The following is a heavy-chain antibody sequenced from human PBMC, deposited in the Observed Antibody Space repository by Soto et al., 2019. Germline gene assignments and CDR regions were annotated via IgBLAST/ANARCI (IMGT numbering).Heavy chain of an antibody. Sequence: GGSLRLSCAASGFTFSSYAMSWVRQAPGKGLEWVSAISGSGGSTYYADSVKGRFTISRDNSKNTLYLQMNSLRAEDTAVYYCAKVGAVAGPPGHGLFDYWGQGTLVTVSS. D-gene: IGHD6-19*01. CDR2: ISGSGGST. J-gene: IGHJ4*02. V-gene: IGHV3-23*01. CDR3: AKVGAVAGPPGHGLFDY. CDR1: GFTFSSYA.